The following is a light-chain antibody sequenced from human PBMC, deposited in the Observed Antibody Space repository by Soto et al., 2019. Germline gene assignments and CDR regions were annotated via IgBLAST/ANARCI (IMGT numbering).Light chain of an antibody. CDR2: GAS. CDR1: QTISND. V-gene: IGKV3-15*01. J-gene: IGKJ4*01. Sequence: EVVMTQSPATFSVSPGEGVTLSCRASQTISNDLAWYQQKPGQAPRLLIYGASTRATGVPARFSGGGSGTEFTLTISSLQSEDFAFYYCQQNNKWPPVTFGGGTKVAIK. CDR3: QQNNKWPPVT.